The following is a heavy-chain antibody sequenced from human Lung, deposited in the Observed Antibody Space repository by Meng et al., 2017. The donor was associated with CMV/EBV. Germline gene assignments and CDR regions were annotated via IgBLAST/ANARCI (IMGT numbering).Heavy chain of an antibody. J-gene: IGHJ4*02. CDR1: GYTFTGYY. V-gene: IGHV1-2*02. CDR3: ARGDYSSTLPFDY. CDR2: ISPNSGGT. Sequence: ASXXVSXKASGYTFTGYYMHWVRQAPGQGLEWMGWISPNSGGTNYAQNFQGRVTMTRDTSISTAYMELSRLRSDDTAVYYCARGDYSSTLPFDYWGQGTXVTVSS. D-gene: IGHD6-13*01.